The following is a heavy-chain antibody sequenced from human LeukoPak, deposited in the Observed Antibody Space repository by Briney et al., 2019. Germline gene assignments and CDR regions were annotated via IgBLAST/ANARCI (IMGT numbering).Heavy chain of an antibody. V-gene: IGHV5-51*01. Sequence: GESLKISCKGSGYSFTNTWIAWVRQMPGKGLEWRGSIFPADSDTRNSPSFRGQVTISADKSTSTAYLQWSSLKASDTAIYYCARVGYSSYGMDVWGKGTTVTVSS. D-gene: IGHD3-22*01. CDR1: GYSFTNTW. CDR3: ARVGYSSYGMDV. J-gene: IGHJ6*03. CDR2: IFPADSDT.